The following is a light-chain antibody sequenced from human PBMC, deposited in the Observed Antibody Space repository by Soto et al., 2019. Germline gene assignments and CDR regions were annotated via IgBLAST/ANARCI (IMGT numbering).Light chain of an antibody. CDR3: QNYNGPPWT. J-gene: IGKJ1*01. CDR1: QDISAY. Sequence: DIQMTQSPSSLSASVGDRVTITCRARQDISAYLAWYQQKPGQVPKLLISAASTLQSGVPSRFRGSASATDFNLTSTGLQPDDFATYYCQNYNGPPWTFGQGTNVEIK. V-gene: IGKV1-27*01. CDR2: AAS.